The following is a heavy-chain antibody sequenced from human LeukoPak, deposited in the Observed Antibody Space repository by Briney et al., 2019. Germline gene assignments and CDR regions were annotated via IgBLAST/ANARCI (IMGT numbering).Heavy chain of an antibody. CDR2: ISSSGSTI. Sequence: PGGSLRLSCAASGFTFSSYAMHWVRQTPGKGLEWVSYISSSGSTIYYADSVKGRFTISRDNAKNSLYLQMNSLRAEDTAVYYCARESITMVRGVTPYYYYYGMDVWGKGTTVTVSS. CDR3: ARESITMVRGVTPYYYYYGMDV. V-gene: IGHV3-48*03. D-gene: IGHD3-10*01. CDR1: GFTFSSYA. J-gene: IGHJ6*04.